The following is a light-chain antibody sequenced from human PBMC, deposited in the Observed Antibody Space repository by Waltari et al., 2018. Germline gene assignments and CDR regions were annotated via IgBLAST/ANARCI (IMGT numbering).Light chain of an antibody. CDR3: QQYGSSVMYT. CDR2: GAS. J-gene: IGKJ2*01. Sequence: VLTQSPGTLSLSPGERATLSCRASQSITKKFFAWYQQKPGQAPRLLIYGASSRAACIPDRFSGSGSGTDFTLTISRLEPEESAVYYCQQYGSSVMYTFGQGTKLEIK. CDR1: QSITKKF. V-gene: IGKV3-20*01.